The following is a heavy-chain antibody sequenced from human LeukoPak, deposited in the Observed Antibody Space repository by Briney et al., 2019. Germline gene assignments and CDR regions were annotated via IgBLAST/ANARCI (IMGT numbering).Heavy chain of an antibody. CDR2: INPSGGST. Sequence: ASVKLSCKASGYTFTSYYIDRGRQAPGQGLEAMGVINPSGGSTRYAQTFQGTVTMPGGPSTRTVYMELSSLTSADAAVYYCARGTIDDYWGQGRPVTVSS. CDR1: GYTFTSYY. V-gene: IGHV1-46*01. D-gene: IGHD3-9*01. CDR3: ARGTIDDY. J-gene: IGHJ4*02.